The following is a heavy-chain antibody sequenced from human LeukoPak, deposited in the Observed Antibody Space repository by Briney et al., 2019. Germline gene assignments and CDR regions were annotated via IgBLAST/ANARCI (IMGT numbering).Heavy chain of an antibody. CDR1: GYTFTSYD. J-gene: IGHJ4*02. CDR3: ARGKGSSWLLDY. D-gene: IGHD6-13*01. V-gene: IGHV1-69*13. CDR2: IIPIFGTA. Sequence: ASVKVSCEASGYTFTSYDINWVRQATGQGLEWMGGIIPIFGTANYAQKFQGRVTITADESTSTAYMELSSLRSEDTAVYYCARGKGSSWLLDYWGQGTLVTVSS.